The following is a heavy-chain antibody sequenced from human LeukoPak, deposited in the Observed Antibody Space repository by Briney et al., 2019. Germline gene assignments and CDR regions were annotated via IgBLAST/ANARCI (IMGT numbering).Heavy chain of an antibody. CDR1: GFTFSSYA. Sequence: GGSLRLSCAASGFTFSSYAMHWVRQAPGKGLEWVALISYDGSNQYYGDSVKGRFTISRDNSKNTLYLQMNGLRAEDTAVYYCARPLWFGELYYYGMDVWGQGTTVTVSS. V-gene: IGHV3-30*04. CDR3: ARPLWFGELYYYGMDV. CDR2: ISYDGSNQ. D-gene: IGHD3-10*01. J-gene: IGHJ6*02.